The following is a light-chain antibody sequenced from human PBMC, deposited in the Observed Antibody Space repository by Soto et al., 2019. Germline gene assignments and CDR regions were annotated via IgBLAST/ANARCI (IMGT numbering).Light chain of an antibody. J-gene: IGKJ1*01. CDR3: QEYNNYWT. V-gene: IGKV1-5*01. Sequence: DIQMTQSPSTLSASVGDTVTITCRASQTSSRWLAWYQQKPGKAPRLLIYTASTLESGVPSRFSASGSGTEFTLTISSLHPDDFATYYCQEYNNYWTFGQGTKVEVK. CDR1: QTSSRW. CDR2: TAS.